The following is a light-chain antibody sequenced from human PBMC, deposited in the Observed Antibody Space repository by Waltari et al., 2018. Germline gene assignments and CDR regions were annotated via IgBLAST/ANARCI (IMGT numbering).Light chain of an antibody. CDR1: QSLLHKDGKTY. Sequence: DILMTQSPLSLSVTPGHPASISCKSTQSLLHKDGKTYFYWYLQKPGQPPRLLIYEVSKRFSGVPDRFSGSGSGTDFTLEIKRVEAEDVGVYYCMHSIQPPYTFGQGTKLEI. J-gene: IGKJ2*01. CDR2: EVS. CDR3: MHSIQPPYT. V-gene: IGKV2D-29*01.